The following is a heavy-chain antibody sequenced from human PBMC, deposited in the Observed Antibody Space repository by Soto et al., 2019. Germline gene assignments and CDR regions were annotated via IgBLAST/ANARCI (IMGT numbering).Heavy chain of an antibody. CDR1: GFTFRTYW. J-gene: IGHJ6*02. CDR2: INLDGSEK. CDR3: ARDGSTSCYSYDYHGMDV. D-gene: IGHD5-18*01. V-gene: IGHV3-7*05. Sequence: EVQLVESGGGLVQPGGSLRLSCAASGFTFRTYWLSWVRQVPGKGLEWVANINLDGSEKNYVDSVKGRFTISRDNARNSLSLQMSSLRAEDTALYYCARDGSTSCYSYDYHGMDVRGQGPTVTVSS.